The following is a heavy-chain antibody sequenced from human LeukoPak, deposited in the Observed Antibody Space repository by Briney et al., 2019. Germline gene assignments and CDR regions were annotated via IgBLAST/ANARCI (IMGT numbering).Heavy chain of an antibody. D-gene: IGHD3-16*01. V-gene: IGHV4-59*01. J-gene: IGHJ4*02. CDR1: GGSISSYY. Sequence: SETLSLTCTVSGGSISSYYWSWIRQPPGKGLEWIGYIYYSGSTNYNPSLKSRVTVSVDTSKNQFSLELSSVTAADTAVYYCARWGSIATARFDYWGQGTLVTVSS. CDR3: ARWGSIATARFDY. CDR2: IYYSGST.